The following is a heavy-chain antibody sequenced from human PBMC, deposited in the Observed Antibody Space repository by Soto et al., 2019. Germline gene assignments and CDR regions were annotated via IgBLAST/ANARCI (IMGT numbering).Heavy chain of an antibody. J-gene: IGHJ6*02. CDR3: ARIKLVGFFFINVDVYDMDV. D-gene: IGHD2-15*01. CDR2: ISSDSRYI. Sequence: EVQLVESGGGLVQPGGSLRLSCAASGFTLSNYAVNWVRQAPGKGLEWVSYISSDSRYIYYGDSVKGRFTISRDNARNSVYLQMNSLREEDTAVYYCARIKLVGFFFINVDVYDMDVWGQGTPVTVSS. V-gene: IGHV3-48*02. CDR1: GFTLSNYA.